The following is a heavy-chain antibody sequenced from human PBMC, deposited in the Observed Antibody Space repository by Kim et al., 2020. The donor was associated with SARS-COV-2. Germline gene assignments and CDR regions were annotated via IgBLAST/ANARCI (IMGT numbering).Heavy chain of an antibody. Sequence: GGSLRLSCEASGFTFSSYAMSWVRQAPGKGLEGVSVISGNGDDTYYADSVKGRFTISRDNSKNTLYLQMNSLRAEDTAVYYPVVLWFGNYGMDVWGQGTSVTVSS. CDR2: ISGNGDDT. V-gene: IGHV3-23*01. CDR1: GFTFSSYA. D-gene: IGHD3-10*01. CDR3: VVLWFGNYGMDV. J-gene: IGHJ6*02.